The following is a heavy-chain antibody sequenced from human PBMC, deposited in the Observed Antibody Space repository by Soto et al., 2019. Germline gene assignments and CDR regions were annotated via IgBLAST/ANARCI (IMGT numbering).Heavy chain of an antibody. CDR2: ISGSGGGT. CDR3: AEYLSITYYYDSSDKAHLGMDV. Sequence: PGGSLRLSGAASGFTFSSYAISWVRQAPWKGLEWVSAISGSGGGTYYADSVKGRFTISRDNSKNTLYLQMNSLRAEDTAVYYCAEYLSITYYYDSSDKAHLGMDVLGQGTTLTVSS. D-gene: IGHD3-22*01. J-gene: IGHJ6*02. CDR1: GFTFSSYA. V-gene: IGHV3-23*01.